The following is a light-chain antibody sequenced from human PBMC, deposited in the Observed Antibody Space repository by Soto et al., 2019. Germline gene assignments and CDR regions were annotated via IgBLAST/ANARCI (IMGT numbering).Light chain of an antibody. Sequence: DIQMTQSPSTLSASVGNRVTITCRASQSVSTWLAWYQQRPGKPPKLLIYDASSLQSGVPSKFSGGGSGTEFTLTIRSLQAEDVAVYYCQQYYSSPWTFGQGTKVDIK. CDR2: DAS. V-gene: IGKV1-5*01. J-gene: IGKJ1*01. CDR3: QQYYSSPWT. CDR1: QSVSTW.